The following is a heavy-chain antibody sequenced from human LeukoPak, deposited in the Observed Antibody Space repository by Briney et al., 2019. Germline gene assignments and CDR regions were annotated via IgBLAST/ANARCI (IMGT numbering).Heavy chain of an antibody. J-gene: IGHJ5*02. V-gene: IGHV3-7*01. D-gene: IGHD6-19*01. Sequence: GGSLRLSCAASGFTFSNYWLSWIRQPPGKGLEWVAKIKEDGSKKYYVDSVKGRFTISRDNAKNSLYLQMNSLRAEDTAVYYCARGADWFDPWGQGTLVTVSS. CDR1: GFTFSNYW. CDR3: ARGADWFDP. CDR2: IKEDGSKK.